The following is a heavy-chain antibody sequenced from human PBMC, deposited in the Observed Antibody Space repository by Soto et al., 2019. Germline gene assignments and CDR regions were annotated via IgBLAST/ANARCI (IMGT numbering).Heavy chain of an antibody. CDR3: ARDRSYSLDV. CDR2: INSDGSST. J-gene: IGHJ6*02. CDR1: GSTFSNDW. Sequence: GGSLRLSCAVSGSTFSNDWMHWVRQAPGKGLVWVSHINSDGSSTNYADFVKGRFTIARDNAKNTVYLQMNSLRAEDTAVYYCARDRSYSLDVCRQGSTVAVSS. V-gene: IGHV3-74*01.